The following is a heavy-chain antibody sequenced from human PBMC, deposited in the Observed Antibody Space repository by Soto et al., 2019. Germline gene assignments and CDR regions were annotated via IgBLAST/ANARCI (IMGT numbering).Heavy chain of an antibody. V-gene: IGHV3-23*01. Sequence: GGSLRLSCAASGFTFSSYAMSWVRQAPGKGLECVSAIANGGSSSYYADSVKGRFTISRDNSKNTLYLLMNGLRADDAAVYYCAKSPAWELREGSSFYFDYWGQGTLVTVSS. CDR2: IANGGSSS. CDR1: GFTFSSYA. CDR3: AKSPAWELREGSSFYFDY. D-gene: IGHD1-26*01. J-gene: IGHJ4*02.